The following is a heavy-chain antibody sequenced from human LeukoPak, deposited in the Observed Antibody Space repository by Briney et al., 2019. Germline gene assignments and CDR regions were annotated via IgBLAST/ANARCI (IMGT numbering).Heavy chain of an antibody. J-gene: IGHJ4*02. D-gene: IGHD6-19*01. Sequence: ASVKVSCKASGYTFTGYYMHWVRQAPGQGLEWMGWINPNSGGRNYAQKFQGRVTMTRETSISTAYMELSRLRSDDTAVYYCARGGRSSGWYYFDYWGQGTLVTVSS. CDR1: GYTFTGYY. CDR2: INPNSGGR. V-gene: IGHV1-2*02. CDR3: ARGGRSSGWYYFDY.